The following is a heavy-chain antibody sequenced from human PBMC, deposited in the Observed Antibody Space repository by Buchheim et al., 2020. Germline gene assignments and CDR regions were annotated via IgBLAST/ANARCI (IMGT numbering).Heavy chain of an antibody. CDR1: GVSISSSNW. V-gene: IGHV4-4*02. Sequence: QVQLQESGPGLVEPSGTLSLTCAVSGVSISSSNWWSWVRQPPGEGLEWIGEMHHGGTTNYNPSLESRVTISVDKSKNQFSLKLSSVTAADTAVYYCARGPSGIMITFGGVIVTSSHFDYWGQGTL. CDR2: MHHGGTT. J-gene: IGHJ4*02. CDR3: ARGPSGIMITFGGVIVTSSHFDY. D-gene: IGHD3-16*02.